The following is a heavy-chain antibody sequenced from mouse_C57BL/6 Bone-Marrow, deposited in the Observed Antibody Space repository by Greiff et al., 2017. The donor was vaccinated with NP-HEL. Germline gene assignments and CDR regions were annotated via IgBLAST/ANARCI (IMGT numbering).Heavy chain of an antibody. Sequence: VQLKESGPELVKPGASVKISCKASGYAFSSSWMNWVKQRPGKGLEWIGRIYPGDGDTNYNGKFKGKATLTADKSSSTAYMQLSSLTSEDSAVYFCARFEPPFAYWGQGTLVTVSA. CDR1: GYAFSSSW. V-gene: IGHV1-82*01. CDR2: IYPGDGDT. J-gene: IGHJ3*01. CDR3: ARFEPPFAY.